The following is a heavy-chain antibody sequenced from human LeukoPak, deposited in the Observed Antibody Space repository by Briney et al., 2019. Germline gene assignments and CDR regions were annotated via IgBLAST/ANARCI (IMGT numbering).Heavy chain of an antibody. V-gene: IGHV3-48*01. CDR3: ARGGYGDYGRFDY. CDR1: GFTFSSYS. J-gene: IGHJ4*02. D-gene: IGHD4-17*01. CDR2: ISSSSSTI. Sequence: TGGSLRLSCAASGFTFSSYSMNWVRQAPGKGLEWVSSISSSSSTIYYADSVKGRFTISRDNAKNSLYLQMNSLRAEDTAVYYCARGGYGDYGRFDYWGQGTLVTVSS.